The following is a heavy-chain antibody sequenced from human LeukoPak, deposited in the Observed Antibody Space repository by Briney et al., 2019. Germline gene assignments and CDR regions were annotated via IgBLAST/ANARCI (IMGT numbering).Heavy chain of an antibody. Sequence: SETLSLTCAVYGGSFSTYFWTWIRQPPGKGLEWIGEINHSGSTNYNPSLKSRVTISVDTSKNQFSLKLSSVTAADTAVYYCATPRGRGSYSYWGQGTLVTVSS. CDR3: ATPRGRGSYSY. CDR1: GGSFSTYF. J-gene: IGHJ4*02. D-gene: IGHD1-26*01. CDR2: INHSGST. V-gene: IGHV4-34*01.